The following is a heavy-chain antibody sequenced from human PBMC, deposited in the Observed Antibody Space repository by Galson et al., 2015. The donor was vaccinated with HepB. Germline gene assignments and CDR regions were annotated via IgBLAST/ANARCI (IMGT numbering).Heavy chain of an antibody. CDR2: ILHDAHNR. D-gene: IGHD3-10*01. Sequence: SLRLSCAASGFPFSNYAMHWVRQTPGKGLEWMTVILHDAHNRYYADSVEGRFTVSRDNSKNTVYLQMNSLRPEDTAMYYCARRAGASGGFPFDYWGQGSLVTVSS. CDR3: ARRAGASGGFPFDY. J-gene: IGHJ4*02. V-gene: IGHV3-30*04. CDR1: GFPFSNYA.